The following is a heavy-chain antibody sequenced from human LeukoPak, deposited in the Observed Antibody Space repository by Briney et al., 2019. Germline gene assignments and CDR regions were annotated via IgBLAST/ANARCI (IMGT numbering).Heavy chain of an antibody. Sequence: SETLSLTCAVSGGSISSSNWWSWVRQPPGKGLEWIGEIYHSGSTNYNPSLKSRVTISVDKSKNQFSLKLSSVTAADTAVYYCARTYGDYAVALFDYWGQGTLVTVSS. CDR1: GGSISSSNW. D-gene: IGHD4-17*01. V-gene: IGHV4-4*02. J-gene: IGHJ4*02. CDR2: IYHSGST. CDR3: ARTYGDYAVALFDY.